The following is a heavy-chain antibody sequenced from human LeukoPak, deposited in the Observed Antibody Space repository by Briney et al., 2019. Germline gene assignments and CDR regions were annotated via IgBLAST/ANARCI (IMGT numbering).Heavy chain of an antibody. J-gene: IGHJ6*03. V-gene: IGHV3-21*01. CDR1: GFTFSSYS. CDR2: IGSSSSYI. CDR3: ARDEYYGSGSYYNYYYYMDV. Sequence: GGSLRLSCAASGFTFSSYSMNWVRQAPGKGLEWVSSIGSSSSYIYYADSVKGRFTISRDNAKNSLYLQMNSLRAEDTAVYYCARDEYYGSGSYYNYYYYMDVWGKGTTVTVSS. D-gene: IGHD3-10*01.